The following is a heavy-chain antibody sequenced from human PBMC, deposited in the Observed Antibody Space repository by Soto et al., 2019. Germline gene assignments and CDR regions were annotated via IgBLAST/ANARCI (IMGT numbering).Heavy chain of an antibody. V-gene: IGHV1-18*01. Sequence: QVQLVQSGAEVKKPGASVKVSCKASGYTFTSYGITWVRQAPGQGLEWMGWISTYNGNTNYEQKLQGSVTMTTDTSTSTAYMGLRSLRSDDTAVYYCARSLGYSSSDWFDPWGQGTLVTVSS. CDR2: ISTYNGNT. D-gene: IGHD6-6*01. CDR3: ARSLGYSSSDWFDP. J-gene: IGHJ5*02. CDR1: GYTFTSYG.